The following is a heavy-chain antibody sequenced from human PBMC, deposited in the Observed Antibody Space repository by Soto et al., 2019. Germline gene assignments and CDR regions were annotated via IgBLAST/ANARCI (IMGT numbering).Heavy chain of an antibody. CDR2: IYPGDSDT. J-gene: IGHJ3*02. V-gene: IGHV5-51*01. Sequence: PGESLKISCKGSGYSFASYWINWVRQMPGKGLEWMGIIYPGDSDTRYSPSFQGQVTISADKSISTAYLQWSSLKASDTAMYYCARGIVVVPAARKDAFDIWGQGTMVTVSS. CDR1: GYSFASYW. D-gene: IGHD2-2*01. CDR3: ARGIVVVPAARKDAFDI.